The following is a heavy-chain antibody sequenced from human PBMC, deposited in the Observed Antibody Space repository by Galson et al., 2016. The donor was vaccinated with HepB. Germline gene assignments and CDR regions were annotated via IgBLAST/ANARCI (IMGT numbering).Heavy chain of an antibody. CDR2: ISSTGNYL. CDR1: GFSFSTSN. CDR3: ARGGVRGVYYDS. Sequence: SLRLSCAASGFSFSTSNMNWVRQAPGKGLEWVSSISSTGNYLYYRDSVKGRFTISRDNAKSSLYLHMNSLRVEDTGFYYCARGGVRGVYYDSWGQGTLVTVSS. D-gene: IGHD3-10*01. J-gene: IGHJ4*02. V-gene: IGHV3-21*01.